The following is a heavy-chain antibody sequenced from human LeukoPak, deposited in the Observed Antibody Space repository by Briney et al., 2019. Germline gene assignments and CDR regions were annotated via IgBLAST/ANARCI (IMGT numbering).Heavy chain of an antibody. CDR2: IIPIFGTA. D-gene: IGHD6-19*01. CDR1: GYTFTSYD. Sequence: GASVKVSCEASGYTFTSYDINWVRQAPGQGLEWMGRIIPIFGTANYAQKFQGRVTITTDESTSTAYMELSSLRSEDTAVYYCARDGAFNIAVAEYFDYWGQGTLVTVSS. CDR3: ARDGAFNIAVAEYFDY. V-gene: IGHV1-69*05. J-gene: IGHJ4*02.